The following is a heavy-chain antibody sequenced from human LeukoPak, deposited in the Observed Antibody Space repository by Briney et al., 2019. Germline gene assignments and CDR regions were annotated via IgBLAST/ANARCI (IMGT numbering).Heavy chain of an antibody. V-gene: IGHV3-74*01. CDR3: TRDREYGNVWYFDS. CDR1: GSSLSRYW. J-gene: IGHJ4*02. CDR2: INSDGRRT. D-gene: IGHD3-10*01. Sequence: RGSLRLSCAPSGSSLSRYWMHWVRQVPGKGLMWVSRINSDGRRTNYADSVQGRFTISRDNTQNKVQLQMNSLSADDTAVYYCTRDREYGNVWYFDSWGQGTLVAVS.